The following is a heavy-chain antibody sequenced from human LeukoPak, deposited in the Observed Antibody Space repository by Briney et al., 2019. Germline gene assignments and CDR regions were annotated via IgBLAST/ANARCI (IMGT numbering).Heavy chain of an antibody. D-gene: IGHD4/OR15-4a*01. J-gene: IGHJ4*02. CDR3: AKMVLRQLDY. CDR1: GFTFSSYS. V-gene: IGHV3-21*04. CDR2: ISSSSSYI. Sequence: GGSLRLSCAAPGFTFSSYSMNWVRQAPGKGLEWVSSISSSSSYIYYAGSVKGRFTISRDNSKNTLYLQMNSLRAEDTAVYYCAKMVLRQLDYWGQGTLVTVSS.